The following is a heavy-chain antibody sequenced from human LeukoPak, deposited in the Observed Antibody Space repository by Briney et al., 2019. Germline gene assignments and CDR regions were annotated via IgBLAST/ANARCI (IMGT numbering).Heavy chain of an antibody. CDR1: GYTFTVYY. V-gene: IGHV1-2*04. CDR3: ARDIGYCSGGSCWTIGAFDI. CDR2: INPNSGGT. D-gene: IGHD2-15*01. Sequence: ASVNVSCTASGYTFTVYYMHWVRQAPGQGLEWMGWINPNSGGTNYAQKFQGWVTMTRDTSISTAYMELSRLRSDDTAVYYCARDIGYCSGGSCWTIGAFDIWGQGTMVTVSS. J-gene: IGHJ3*02.